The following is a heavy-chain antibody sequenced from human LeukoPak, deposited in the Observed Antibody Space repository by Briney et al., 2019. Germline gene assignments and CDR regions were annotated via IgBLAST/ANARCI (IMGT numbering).Heavy chain of an antibody. CDR2: ISNSSSYI. D-gene: IGHD3-9*01. CDR1: GFTFSSYS. J-gene: IGHJ4*02. Sequence: PGGSLRLSCAASGFTFSSYSMNWVRQAPGKGLEWVSSISNSSSYIYYADSVKGRFTISRDNAKNSLYLQMNSLRAEDTAVYYCARDFAGFDWVSPHRYFDYWGQGTLVTVSS. CDR3: ARDFAGFDWVSPHRYFDY. V-gene: IGHV3-21*01.